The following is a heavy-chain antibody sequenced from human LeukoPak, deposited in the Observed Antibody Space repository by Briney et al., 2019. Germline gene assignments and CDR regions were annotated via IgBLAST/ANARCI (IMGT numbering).Heavy chain of an antibody. CDR3: AGPSGPWDYDGSGYYGWYFDL. CDR2: INYSGST. CDR1: GGSLSRSDYY. Sequence: PSETLSLTCTVSGGSLSRSDYYWAWIRQPPGKGLEWIGSINYSGSTYYNPSLKSRVTISVDTSKNQFSLKLSSVTAADTAVYYCAGPSGPWDYDGSGYYGWYFDLWGRGTLVTVSS. V-gene: IGHV4-39*01. J-gene: IGHJ2*01. D-gene: IGHD3-22*01.